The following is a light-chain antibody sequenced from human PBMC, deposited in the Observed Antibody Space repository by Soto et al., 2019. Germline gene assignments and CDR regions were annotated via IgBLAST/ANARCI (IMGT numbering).Light chain of an antibody. Sequence: EFVLTQSPGTLSLSPGERATLSCRASQTVRNNYLAWYQQKPGQAPRLLIYDASSRATGIPDRFSGGGSGTDFTLTISRLEPEDFAVYYCQQYGTSPRSITFGQGTRLEIK. CDR2: DAS. V-gene: IGKV3-20*01. CDR1: QTVRNNY. CDR3: QQYGTSPRSIT. J-gene: IGKJ5*01.